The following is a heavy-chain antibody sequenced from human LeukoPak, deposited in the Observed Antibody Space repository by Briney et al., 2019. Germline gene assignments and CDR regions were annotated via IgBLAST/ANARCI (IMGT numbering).Heavy chain of an antibody. V-gene: IGHV1-2*02. CDR3: ARESEGPAANADRHYYYYYMDV. CDR1: GYTFTDYY. J-gene: IGHJ6*03. CDR2: INPDSGGT. D-gene: IGHD2-2*01. Sequence: GASVKVSCKASGYTFTDYYMNWVRQAPGQGLEWMGWINPDSGGTNYAQNFQGRVTMTRDTSISTAYMELSSLRSDDTAVYYCARESEGPAANADRHYYYYYMDVWGKGTTVTVSS.